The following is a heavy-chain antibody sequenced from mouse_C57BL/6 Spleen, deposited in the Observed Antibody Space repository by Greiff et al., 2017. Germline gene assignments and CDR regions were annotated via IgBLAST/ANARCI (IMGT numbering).Heavy chain of an antibody. V-gene: IGHV14-2*01. Sequence: DVKLQESGAELVKPGASVKLSCTASGFNIKDYYMHWVKQRTEQGLEWIGRIDPEDGETKYAPKFPGKATITADTSSNTAYLQLSSLTSEDTAVYYCARWDADYWGQGTTLTVSS. CDR3: ARWDADY. CDR1: GFNIKDYY. J-gene: IGHJ2*01. D-gene: IGHD4-1*01. CDR2: IDPEDGET.